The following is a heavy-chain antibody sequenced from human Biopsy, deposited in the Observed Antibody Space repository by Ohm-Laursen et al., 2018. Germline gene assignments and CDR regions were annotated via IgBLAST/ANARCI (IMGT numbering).Heavy chain of an antibody. J-gene: IGHJ4*02. D-gene: IGHD4-17*01. CDR1: GFTFSSYA. V-gene: IGHV3-23*01. CDR3: ALAVAQTVTHFDY. CDR2: ISGNSDII. Sequence: SLRFSCTASGFTFSSYAMTWFRQAPGKGLEWVSTISGNSDIIYDTDSVKGRFTISRDNSKNTLYLQMNSLRADDTAVYYCALAVAQTVTHFDYWGQGTLVTVSS.